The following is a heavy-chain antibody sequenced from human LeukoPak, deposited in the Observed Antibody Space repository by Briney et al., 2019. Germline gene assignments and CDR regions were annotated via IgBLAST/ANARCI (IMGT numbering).Heavy chain of an antibody. V-gene: IGHV4-59*01. CDR2: IHYTGST. CDR1: GGSINSYY. J-gene: IGHJ6*03. Sequence: IPSETLSLTCTVSGGSINSYYWSWIRQPPGKGLECIGYIHYTGSTNYNPSLKSRVTISVDTSKNQFSLKLSSVTAADTAVYYCPRAASSGPLSTSHMDVSCDRAPVTVSS. D-gene: IGHD3-22*01. CDR3: PRAASSGPLSTSHMDV.